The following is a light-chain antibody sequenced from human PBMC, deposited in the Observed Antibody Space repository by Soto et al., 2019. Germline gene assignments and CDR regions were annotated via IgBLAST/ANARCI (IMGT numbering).Light chain of an antibody. CDR2: AAS. CDR1: QGIGVY. Sequence: DIQMTQSPSSLSASLGDRVTITCRASQGIGVYLAWFQQRPGNVPKLLIYAASTLQSGVPSRFSGSGSGTDFTLTISSLQPEDVATYYCQQYNNWPLLTFGGGTKVEIK. CDR3: QQYNNWPLLT. J-gene: IGKJ4*01. V-gene: IGKV1-27*01.